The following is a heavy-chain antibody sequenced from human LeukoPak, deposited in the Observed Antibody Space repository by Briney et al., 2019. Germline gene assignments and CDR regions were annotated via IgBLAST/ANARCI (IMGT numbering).Heavy chain of an antibody. D-gene: IGHD6-19*01. CDR2: IYYSGST. J-gene: IGHJ4*02. Sequence: PSETLSLTCTVSGGSISSHYWSWIRQPPGKGLEWIGYIYYSGSTNYNPSLKSRVTISVDTSKNQFSLKLSSVTAADTAVYYCARDLGAVAGPIDYWGQGTLVTVSS. CDR1: GGSISSHY. CDR3: ARDLGAVAGPIDY. V-gene: IGHV4-59*11.